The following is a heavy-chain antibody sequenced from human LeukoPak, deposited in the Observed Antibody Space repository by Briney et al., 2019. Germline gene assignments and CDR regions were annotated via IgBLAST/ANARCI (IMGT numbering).Heavy chain of an antibody. V-gene: IGHV4-59*11. CDR3: ARTSYYDTNPFDY. J-gene: IGHJ4*02. D-gene: IGHD3-22*01. CDR1: GGSNSSHY. Sequence: SETLSLTRTVSGGSNSSHYWSWIRQPPGKGLEGIGYIYYSGSTTCNPSLKSRVTISVDTSKSKFSLKVSSVTAADTAVYYCARTSYYDTNPFDYWGQGTLVTVSS. CDR2: IYYSGST.